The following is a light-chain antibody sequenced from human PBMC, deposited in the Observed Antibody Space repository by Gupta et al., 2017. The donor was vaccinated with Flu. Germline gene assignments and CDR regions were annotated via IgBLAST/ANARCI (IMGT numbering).Light chain of an antibody. CDR2: EVS. CDR3: SSYTSSSTRV. Sequence: QSALTPPASVSGSPGPPITISCTGTSSDVGGYNYVSWYQQHPGKAPKLMIYEVSNRPSGVSNRFSGSKSGNTASLTISGLQAEDEADYYCSSYTSSSTRVFGGGTKLTVL. J-gene: IGLJ2*01. V-gene: IGLV2-14*01. CDR1: SSDVGGYNY.